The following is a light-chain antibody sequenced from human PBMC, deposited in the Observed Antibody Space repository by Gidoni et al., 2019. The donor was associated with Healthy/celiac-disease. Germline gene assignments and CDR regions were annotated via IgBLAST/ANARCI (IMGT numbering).Light chain of an antibody. CDR3: QQYNSYST. CDR2: TAS. V-gene: IGKV1-5*03. Sequence: DIQMTQSPSTLSASVGDRVTITCRASQSISSWLAWYQQKPGKAPKLLIYTASSLESGVPSRFSGGGSGTEFTLTISSLQPDDFATYYCQQYNSYSTFGQGTKVEIK. CDR1: QSISSW. J-gene: IGKJ1*01.